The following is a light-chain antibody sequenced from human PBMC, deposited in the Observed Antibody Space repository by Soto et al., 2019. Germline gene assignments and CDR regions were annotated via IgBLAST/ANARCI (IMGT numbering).Light chain of an antibody. CDR2: GAS. CDR1: QSVGSK. J-gene: IGKJ4*01. Sequence: EIVMTQSPATLSVSPGEGATLSCRASQSVGSKLAWYQQKPGQAPRLLIYGASTRATGFPARLSGSGSATEFTLTISSLESEDFAVYYCQQYNNWPLTFGGGTKVEI. CDR3: QQYNNWPLT. V-gene: IGKV3-15*01.